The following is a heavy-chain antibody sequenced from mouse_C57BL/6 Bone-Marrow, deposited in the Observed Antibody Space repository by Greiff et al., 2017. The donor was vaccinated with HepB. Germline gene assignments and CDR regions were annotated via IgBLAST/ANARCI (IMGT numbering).Heavy chain of an antibody. CDR3: AREYYLNY. D-gene: IGHD1-1*02. Sequence: VKLVESGAELARPGASVKLSCKASGYTFTSYGISWVKQRTGQGLEWIGEIYPRSGNTYYNEKFKGKATLTADKSSSTAYMELRSLTSEDSAVYFCAREYYLNYWGQGTTLTVSS. J-gene: IGHJ2*01. CDR2: IYPRSGNT. CDR1: GYTFTSYG. V-gene: IGHV1-81*01.